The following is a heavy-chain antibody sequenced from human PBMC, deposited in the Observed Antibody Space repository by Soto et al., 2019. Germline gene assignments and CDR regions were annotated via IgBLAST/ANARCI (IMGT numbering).Heavy chain of an antibody. CDR2: MNPNSGNT. Sequence: QVQLVQSGAEVKKPGASVKVSCKASGYTFTSYDINWVRQATGQGLEWMGWMNPNSGNTGYAQKFQGRVTMTRNTSMSTAYMELSSLRSEDTAVYYCAICPDCSSTSCIFGWGQGTLVTVSS. V-gene: IGHV1-8*01. D-gene: IGHD2-2*01. J-gene: IGHJ4*02. CDR3: AICPDCSSTSCIFG. CDR1: GYTFTSYD.